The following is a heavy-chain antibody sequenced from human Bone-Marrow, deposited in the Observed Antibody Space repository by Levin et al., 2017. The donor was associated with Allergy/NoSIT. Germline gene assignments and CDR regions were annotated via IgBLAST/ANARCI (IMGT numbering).Heavy chain of an antibody. D-gene: IGHD6-13*01. Sequence: GSLRLSCTVSGGSISSYYWSWIRQPPGKGLEWIGYIYYSGSTNYNPSLKSRVTISVDTSKNQFSLKLSSVTAADTAVYYCASANTGIAAAWGQGTLVTVSS. CDR2: IYYSGST. CDR3: ASANTGIAAA. J-gene: IGHJ4*02. CDR1: GGSISSYY. V-gene: IGHV4-59*01.